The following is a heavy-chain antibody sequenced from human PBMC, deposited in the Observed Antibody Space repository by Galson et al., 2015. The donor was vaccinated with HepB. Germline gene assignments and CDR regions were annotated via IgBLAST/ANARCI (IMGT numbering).Heavy chain of an antibody. CDR3: ARGVLFLRSGYSGGLLDY. CDR2: INHSGST. CDR1: GGSFSGYY. Sequence: TLSLTCAVYGGSFSGYYWSWIRQPPGKGLEWIGEINHSGSTNYNPSLKSRVTISVDTSKNQFSLKLSSVTAADTAVYYCARGVLFLRSGYSGGLLDYWGQGTLVTVSS. J-gene: IGHJ4*02. D-gene: IGHD3-22*01. V-gene: IGHV4-34*01.